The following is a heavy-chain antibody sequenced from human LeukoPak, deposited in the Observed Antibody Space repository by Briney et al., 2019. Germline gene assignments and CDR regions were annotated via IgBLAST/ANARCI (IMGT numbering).Heavy chain of an antibody. CDR1: GFTFSSYS. CDR3: ARGENYDSSGYGKLDY. D-gene: IGHD3-22*01. V-gene: IGHV3-74*01. Sequence: PGGSLRLSCAASGFTFSSYSMNWVRQAPGKGLVWVSRVNSDGSSTSYAESVKGRFTISRDNAKDTLYLQMNSLRAEDTAVYYCARGENYDSSGYGKLDYWGQGTLVTVSS. CDR2: VNSDGSST. J-gene: IGHJ4*02.